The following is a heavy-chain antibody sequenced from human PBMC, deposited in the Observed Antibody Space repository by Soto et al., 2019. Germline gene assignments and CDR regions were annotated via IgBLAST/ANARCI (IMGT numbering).Heavy chain of an antibody. Sequence: SETLSLTCTVSGGSISSSSYYWGWIRQPPGKGLEWIGSIYYSGSTYYNPSLKSRVTISVDTSKNQFSLKLSSVTAADTAVYYCARRSAMRYYYGMDVWGQGTTITVSS. J-gene: IGHJ6*02. CDR1: GGSISSSSYY. CDR2: IYYSGST. D-gene: IGHD2-2*01. V-gene: IGHV4-39*01. CDR3: ARRSAMRYYYGMDV.